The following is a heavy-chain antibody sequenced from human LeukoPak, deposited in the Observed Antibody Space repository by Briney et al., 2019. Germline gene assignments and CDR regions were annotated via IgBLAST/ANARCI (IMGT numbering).Heavy chain of an antibody. Sequence: GGPLRLSCAASGFTFSSYAMSWVRPSPGKGLEWWSAISVSGGITYYAHSVKGRFTIPRENSKNTLYVQMNSLRAEDTDVYYCASRPSYCSSTRCSAYWGQGTLVTVSS. J-gene: IGHJ4*02. CDR1: GFTFSSYA. D-gene: IGHD2-2*01. CDR3: ASRPSYCSSTRCSAY. CDR2: ISVSGGIT. V-gene: IGHV3-23*01.